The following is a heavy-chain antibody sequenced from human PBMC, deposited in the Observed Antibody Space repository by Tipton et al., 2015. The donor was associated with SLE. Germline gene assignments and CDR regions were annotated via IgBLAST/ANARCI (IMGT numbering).Heavy chain of an antibody. Sequence: GLVKPSETLSLTCTVSDENIRNYYWSWIRQPLGKGLEWIGYIYYSGTTNNNPSLKSRVNMSIDTSKNHFSLNLSSVTAADTAIYYCARALWVDKDIAGEPIGIRLRAFDMWGQGTMVTVSS. CDR1: DENIRNYY. CDR2: IYYSGTT. V-gene: IGHV4-59*13. J-gene: IGHJ3*02. D-gene: IGHD2-2*02. CDR3: ARALWVDKDIAGEPIGIRLRAFDM.